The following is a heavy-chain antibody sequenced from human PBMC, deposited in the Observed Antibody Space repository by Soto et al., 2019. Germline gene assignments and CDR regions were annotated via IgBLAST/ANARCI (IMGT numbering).Heavy chain of an antibody. D-gene: IGHD6-25*01. CDR1: GGSLSSYY. CDR3: GSVRPSGYVLS. CDR2: VYLSGNT. V-gene: IGHV4-59*01. J-gene: IGHJ5*02. Sequence: SETLSLTCTVSGGSLSSYYWTWIRQSPGKGLEWIGYVYLSGNTNYNPSLKSRVTISIDTSKNQFSLRLASVTAADTAFYYCGSVRPSGYVLSWGQGTLVTVSS.